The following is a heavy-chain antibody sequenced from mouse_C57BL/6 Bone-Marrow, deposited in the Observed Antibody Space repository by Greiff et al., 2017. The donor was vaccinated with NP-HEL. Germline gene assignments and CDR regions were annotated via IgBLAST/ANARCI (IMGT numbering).Heavy chain of an antibody. Sequence: EVKLVESGGGLVQPGESLKLSCESYEYEFPSHDMSWVRQPPEKRLELVAAINSDGGSTYYPDTMERRFIISRDNTKKTLYMQMSSLRSEDTAFDYCARQSDGYYVYFDVWGTGTTVTASS. CDR3: ARQSDGYYVYFDV. V-gene: IGHV5-2*01. CDR1: EYEFPSHD. D-gene: IGHD2-3*01. CDR2: INSDGGST. J-gene: IGHJ1*03.